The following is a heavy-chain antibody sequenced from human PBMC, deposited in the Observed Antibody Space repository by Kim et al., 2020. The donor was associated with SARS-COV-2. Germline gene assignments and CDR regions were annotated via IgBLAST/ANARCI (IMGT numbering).Heavy chain of an antibody. CDR3: ASQKASARFYYYYYMDV. CDR1: GGSISSSSYY. J-gene: IGHJ6*03. Sequence: SETLSLTCTVSGGSISSSSYYWGWIRQPPGKGLEWIGSIYYSGSTYYNPSLKSRVTISVDTSKNQFSLKLSSVTAADTAVYYCASQKASARFYYYYYMDVGGKGTAVTVPS. V-gene: IGHV4-39*01. CDR2: IYYSGST.